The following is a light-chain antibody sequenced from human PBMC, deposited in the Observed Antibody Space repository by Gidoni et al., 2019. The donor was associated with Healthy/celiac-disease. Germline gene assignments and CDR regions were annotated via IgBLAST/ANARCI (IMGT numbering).Light chain of an antibody. CDR3: CSYAGSSPHVV. Sequence: QSALTQPASGSGSPGQSITISCTGTSSDVGSYNLVSWYPQHPGKAPKLMIYEGSKRPSGVSNRFSGSKSGNTASLTISGLQAEDEADYYCCSYAGSSPHVVFGGGTKLTVL. CDR2: EGS. V-gene: IGLV2-23*01. J-gene: IGLJ2*01. CDR1: SSDVGSYNL.